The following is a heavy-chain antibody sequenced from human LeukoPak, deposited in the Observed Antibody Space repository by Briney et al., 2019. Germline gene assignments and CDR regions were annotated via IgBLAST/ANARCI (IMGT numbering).Heavy chain of an antibody. J-gene: IGHJ4*02. V-gene: IGHV3-7*01. CDR2: IKTDGREK. CDR3: AKESPYGSPRNYYFDY. CDR1: GFTFSDYW. Sequence: GGSLRLSCEGSGFTFSDYWIGWVRQAPGKGLQCVANIKTDGREKYYVDSVKGRFTISRDNAKNSLYLQMKSLRAEDTAVYYCAKESPYGSPRNYYFDYWGQGTLVTVSS. D-gene: IGHD1-14*01.